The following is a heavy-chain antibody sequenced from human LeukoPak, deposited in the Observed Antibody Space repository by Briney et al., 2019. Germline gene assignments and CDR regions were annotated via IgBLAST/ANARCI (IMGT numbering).Heavy chain of an antibody. V-gene: IGHV3-23*01. CDR1: GSTLSSYA. Sequence: GGSLRLSCAASGSTLSSYAMSWVRQAPGKGLEWVSAISGSGGSTYYADSVKGRFTISRDNSKNTVYLQVNSLRAKDTAVYYCAKEGGAAAVAGLFDYWGQGTLVTVSS. J-gene: IGHJ4*02. CDR3: AKEGGAAAVAGLFDY. D-gene: IGHD6-19*01. CDR2: ISGSGGST.